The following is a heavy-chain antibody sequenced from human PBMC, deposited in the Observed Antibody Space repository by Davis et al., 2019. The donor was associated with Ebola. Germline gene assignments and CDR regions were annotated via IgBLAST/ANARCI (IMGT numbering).Heavy chain of an antibody. V-gene: IGHV1-8*03. CDR1: GYNFLTYD. J-gene: IGHJ3*02. CDR2: MNLNSGKT. CDR3: ARDAMLRPHAFDI. Sequence: ASVKVSCKASGYNFLTYDINWVRQAPGQGLEWMGWMNLNSGKTVYAQRFQGRVTITRNITLTTAYMELSSLRSDDTAVYYCARDAMLRPHAFDIWGQGTMVTVSS. D-gene: IGHD5-12*01.